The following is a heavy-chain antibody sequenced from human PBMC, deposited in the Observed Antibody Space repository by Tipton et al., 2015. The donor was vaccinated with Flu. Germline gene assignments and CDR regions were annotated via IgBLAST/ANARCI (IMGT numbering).Heavy chain of an antibody. CDR3: ARDSEPNVVPSATTVLPISFFDL. Sequence: SLRLSCAASGFTFTNYWMIWVRQAPGKGLEWVANINQDGSAKYYVDSVKGRFTISRDNAKNSLFLQMNSLRTEDTALYYCARDSEPNVVPSATTVLPISFFDLWGRGTLVTVSS. CDR2: INQDGSAK. V-gene: IGHV3-7*03. CDR1: GFTFTNYW. D-gene: IGHD2-2*01. J-gene: IGHJ2*01.